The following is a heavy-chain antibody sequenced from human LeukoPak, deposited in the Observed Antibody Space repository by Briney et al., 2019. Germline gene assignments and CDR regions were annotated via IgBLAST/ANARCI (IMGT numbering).Heavy chain of an antibody. CDR2: ISGSGGST. D-gene: IGHD3-22*01. CDR1: GFSFSSYA. Sequence: PGGSLRLSCAASGFSFSSYAMSWVRQAPGKGLEWVSAISGSGGSTYYADSLKGRFTISRDNSKNTLYLQMNSLRAEDTAVYYCATPHSDSSGYFDYWGQGTLVTVSS. J-gene: IGHJ4*02. CDR3: ATPHSDSSGYFDY. V-gene: IGHV3-23*01.